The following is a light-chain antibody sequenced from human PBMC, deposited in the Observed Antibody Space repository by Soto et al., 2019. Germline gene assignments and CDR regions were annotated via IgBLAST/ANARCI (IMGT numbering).Light chain of an antibody. J-gene: IGKJ4*01. V-gene: IGKV1-39*01. CDR2: AAS. Sequence: MPQSPLSMSASVGDRFTITCRASESITSYLNWYQQKPGKAPKLLIYAASSLHTGVPSRFSGSGFGTDFTLAISSLQPEDFATYFCQETFSSLTFGGGTKVDIK. CDR3: QETFSSLT. CDR1: ESITSY.